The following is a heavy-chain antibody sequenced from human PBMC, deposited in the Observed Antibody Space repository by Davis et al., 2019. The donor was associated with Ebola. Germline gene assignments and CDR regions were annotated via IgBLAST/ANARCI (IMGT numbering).Heavy chain of an antibody. D-gene: IGHD1-1*01. CDR3: SRAQFPTTSDH. Sequence: ASVKVSCKASGYTFTSYAMHWVRQAPGQGLEWMGWISAYNGNTNYAQKLQGRVTMTTDTSTSTAYMELRSLRSDDTAVYYCSRAQFPTTSDHWGQGTLVTVSS. CDR2: ISAYNGNT. V-gene: IGHV1-18*01. CDR1: GYTFTSYA. J-gene: IGHJ4*02.